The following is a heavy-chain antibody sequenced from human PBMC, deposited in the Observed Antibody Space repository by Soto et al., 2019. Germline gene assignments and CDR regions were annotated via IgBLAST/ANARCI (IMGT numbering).Heavy chain of an antibody. J-gene: IGHJ4*02. CDR2: IIPIFGTA. D-gene: IGHD6-6*01. Sequence: ASVKVSCKASGGTFSSYAISWVRQAPGQGLEWMGGIIPIFGTANYAQKFQGRVTITADESTSTAYMELSSLRSEDTAVYYCASQGGGYSSSAQPFDYWGQGTLVTVSS. V-gene: IGHV1-69*13. CDR1: GGTFSSYA. CDR3: ASQGGGYSSSAQPFDY.